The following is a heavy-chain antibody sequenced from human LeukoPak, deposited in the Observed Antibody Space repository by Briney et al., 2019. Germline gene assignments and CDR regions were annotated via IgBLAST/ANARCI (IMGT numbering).Heavy chain of an antibody. CDR2: IRRKTYGGTT. D-gene: IGHD2-15*01. V-gene: IGHV3-49*04. CDR3: TRVMWGAVVVAATQFDY. CDR1: GFTFGDYA. J-gene: IGHJ4*02. Sequence: PGGSLRLSCTASGFTFGDYAMSWVRQAPGKGREWVGFIRRKTYGGTTEYAASVKGRLTIARDESKSIAYLQMNSLKTEDTAVYYCTRVMWGAVVVAATQFDYWRQGTLVTVSS.